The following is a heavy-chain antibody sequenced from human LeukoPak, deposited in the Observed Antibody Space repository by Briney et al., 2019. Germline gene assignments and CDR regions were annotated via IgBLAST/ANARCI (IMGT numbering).Heavy chain of an antibody. CDR1: GITLSELW. Sequence: PGGSLRLSCAVYGITLSELWMNWVRQVPGKGPEWVANIKQDGSEKKYVDSVKGRFTISRDNAKNSVYLQMNSLRVDDTAVYYCVGGYGWLPDYWGQGALVTVSS. CDR3: VGGYGWLPDY. D-gene: IGHD6-19*01. CDR2: IKQDGSEK. V-gene: IGHV3-7*04. J-gene: IGHJ4*02.